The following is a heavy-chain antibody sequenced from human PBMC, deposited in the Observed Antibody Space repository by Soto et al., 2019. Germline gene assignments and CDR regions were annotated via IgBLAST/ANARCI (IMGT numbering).Heavy chain of an antibody. CDR2: INAANGDT. CDR1: GYAFTSYG. CDR3: VRRHAPATGSDWFDP. J-gene: IGHJ5*02. D-gene: IGHD6-13*01. Sequence: SSVKVSCKASGYAFTSYGIHWVRQAPGQRLEWMGWINAANGDTKYSPKFQGRVTITRDTSASTAYMQLSSLRSEHTAVYYFVRRHAPATGSDWFDPWGQGTLVTVPQ. V-gene: IGHV1-3*01.